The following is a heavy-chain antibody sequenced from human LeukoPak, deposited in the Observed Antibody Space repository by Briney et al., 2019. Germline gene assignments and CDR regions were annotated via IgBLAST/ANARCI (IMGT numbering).Heavy chain of an antibody. Sequence: GGSLRLSCAASGFTVSSNYMSWVRQAPGKGLEWVSVIYSGGSTYYADSVKGRFTISRDNSKNTLYPQMNSLRAEDTAVYYCARDSFWSTPFDYWGQGTLVTVSS. D-gene: IGHD3-3*01. V-gene: IGHV3-53*01. CDR2: IYSGGST. CDR1: GFTVSSNY. CDR3: ARDSFWSTPFDY. J-gene: IGHJ4*02.